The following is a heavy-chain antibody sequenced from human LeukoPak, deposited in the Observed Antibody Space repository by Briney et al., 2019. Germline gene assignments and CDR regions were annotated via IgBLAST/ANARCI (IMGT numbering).Heavy chain of an antibody. V-gene: IGHV4-4*07. J-gene: IGHJ4*02. CDR1: GGSIGSYY. CDR3: ARQVAAAGRIHDY. Sequence: PSETLSLTCTVSGGSIGSYYWSWIRQPAGKGLEWIGRIYTSGSTNYNPSLKSRVTISIDTSKNQFSLKLSSVTAADTALYYCARQVAAAGRIHDYWGQGTLVTVSS. D-gene: IGHD6-13*01. CDR2: IYTSGST.